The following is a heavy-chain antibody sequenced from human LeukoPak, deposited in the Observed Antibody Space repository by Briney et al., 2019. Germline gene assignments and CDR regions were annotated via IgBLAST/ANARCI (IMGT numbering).Heavy chain of an antibody. Sequence: GASVKVSCKASGYTFTSYDINWVRQATGQGLEWMGWMNPNSGNIGYAQKFQGRVTMTRNTSISTAYMELSSLRSEDTAVYYCARNRIQLWSLGYWGQGTLVTVSS. CDR3: ARNRIQLWSLGY. V-gene: IGHV1-8*01. D-gene: IGHD5-18*01. J-gene: IGHJ4*02. CDR2: MNPNSGNI. CDR1: GYTFTSYD.